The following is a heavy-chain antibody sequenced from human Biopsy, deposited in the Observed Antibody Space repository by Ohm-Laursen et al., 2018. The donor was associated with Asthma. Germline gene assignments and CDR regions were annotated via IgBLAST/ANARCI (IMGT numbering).Heavy chain of an antibody. Sequence: SETLSLTCTVSPGSINDYYWNWIWQFPGKGLEWIGSISYTGNTDIPSLRSRVTLSVDTSKNNFSLKLTSVTAADTAVFYCARHWNWGSFFDYWGQGMLVTVSS. J-gene: IGHJ4*02. D-gene: IGHD7-27*01. CDR2: ISYTGNT. CDR3: ARHWNWGSFFDY. V-gene: IGHV4-59*04. CDR1: PGSINDYY.